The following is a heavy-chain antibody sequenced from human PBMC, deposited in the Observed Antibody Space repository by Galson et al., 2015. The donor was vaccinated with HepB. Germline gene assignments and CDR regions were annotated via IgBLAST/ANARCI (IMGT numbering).Heavy chain of an antibody. CDR2: ISSSSSYI. J-gene: IGHJ2*01. CDR3: AGTSVGYCSSTSCYTLGLDPSYFDL. Sequence: SLRLSCAASGFTFSSYSMNWVRQAPGKGLEWVSSISSSSSYIYYADSVKGRFTISRDNAKNSLYLQMNSLRAEDTAVYYCAGTSVGYCSSTSCYTLGLDPSYFDLWGRGTLVTVSS. D-gene: IGHD2-2*02. CDR1: GFTFSSYS. V-gene: IGHV3-21*01.